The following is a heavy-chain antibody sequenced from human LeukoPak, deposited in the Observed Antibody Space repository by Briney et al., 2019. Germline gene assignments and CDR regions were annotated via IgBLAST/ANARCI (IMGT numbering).Heavy chain of an antibody. CDR1: GFTSSSYW. Sequence: PGGSLRLSCVASGFTSSSYWMTWVRQAPGKGMEWVANIKTDGSQINYMDSVKGRFTISRDNAKNPLYLQVNSLRAEDTAVYYCARDLNWETYWGQGTLVGVSS. CDR3: ARDLNWETY. CDR2: IKTDGSQI. D-gene: IGHD7-27*01. V-gene: IGHV3-7*01. J-gene: IGHJ4*02.